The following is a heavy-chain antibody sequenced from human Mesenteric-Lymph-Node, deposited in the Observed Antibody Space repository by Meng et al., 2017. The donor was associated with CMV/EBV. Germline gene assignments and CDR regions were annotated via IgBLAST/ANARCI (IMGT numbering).Heavy chain of an antibody. CDR2: IYSDDSDT. Sequence: KGSGYIFNTYWIAWVRQMPGKGLEWMGIIYSDDSDTRYSPSFQGQVTISADKSISTAYLQWSSLKASDTAMYYCARQSGGGELYFDLWGRGTLVTVSS. J-gene: IGHJ2*01. CDR1: GYIFNTYW. D-gene: IGHD3-10*01. CDR3: ARQSGGGELYFDL. V-gene: IGHV5-51*01.